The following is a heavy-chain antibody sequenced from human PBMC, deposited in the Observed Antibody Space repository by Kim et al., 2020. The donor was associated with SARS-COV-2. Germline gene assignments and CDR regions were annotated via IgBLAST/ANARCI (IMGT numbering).Heavy chain of an antibody. Sequence: SETLSLTCAVYGGSFSGYYWSWIRQPPGKGLEWIGEINHSGSTNYNPSLKSRVTISVDTSKNQFSLKLSSVTAADTAVYYCARGRGVRPDRTNWFDPWGQGTLVTVSS. CDR3: ARGRGVRPDRTNWFDP. J-gene: IGHJ5*02. V-gene: IGHV4-34*01. CDR2: INHSGST. CDR1: GGSFSGYY. D-gene: IGHD1-1*01.